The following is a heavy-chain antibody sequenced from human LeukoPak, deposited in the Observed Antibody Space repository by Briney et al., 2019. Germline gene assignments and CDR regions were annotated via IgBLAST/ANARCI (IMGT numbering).Heavy chain of an antibody. J-gene: IGHJ4*02. Sequence: SETLTLTCTVSGGSISSSSYYWGWIRQPPGKGLEWIGSIFHSGSTYCNPSLKSRVTISVDTSKNQFSLKLTSVTAADTAVYYCARRSGYSYLDYWGQGTLVTVSS. D-gene: IGHD5-18*01. CDR1: GGSISSSSYY. CDR2: IFHSGST. V-gene: IGHV4-39*01. CDR3: ARRSGYSYLDY.